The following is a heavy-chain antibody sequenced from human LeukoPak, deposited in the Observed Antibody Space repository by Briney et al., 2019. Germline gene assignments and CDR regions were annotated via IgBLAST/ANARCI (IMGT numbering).Heavy chain of an antibody. CDR2: INPSGGST. V-gene: IGHV1-46*01. Sequence: GASVKVSCKASGYTFTSYYMHWVRQAPGQGLQWMGVINPSGGSTSYAQKFQGRGTMTRDMSTSTVYMELSSLRSEDTAVYYCARGESSYCSGGCYFGSWGQGTPVTVSS. D-gene: IGHD2-21*02. J-gene: IGHJ5*01. CDR1: GYTFTSYY. CDR3: ARGESSYCSGGCYFGS.